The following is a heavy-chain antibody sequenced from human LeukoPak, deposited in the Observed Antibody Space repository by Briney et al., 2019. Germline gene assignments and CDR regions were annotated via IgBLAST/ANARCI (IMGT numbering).Heavy chain of an antibody. CDR1: GFAFSSYG. V-gene: IGHV3-33*01. D-gene: IGHD3-10*01. CDR3: ARDLSPMVRASPMGY. Sequence: GGSLRLSCAASGFAFSSYGMHWVRQAPVKGLEWVAVIWYDGSNKYYADSVKGRFTISSDTSKNTLSLQMNSLRAEDTAVYYCARDLSPMVRASPMGYWGQGTLVTVSS. CDR2: IWYDGSNK. J-gene: IGHJ4*02.